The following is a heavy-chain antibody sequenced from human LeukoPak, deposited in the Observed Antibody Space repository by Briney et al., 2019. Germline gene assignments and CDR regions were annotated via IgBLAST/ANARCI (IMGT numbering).Heavy chain of an antibody. CDR3: ARAYSSGWYEGP. CDR1: GYTFTGYY. D-gene: IGHD6-19*01. J-gene: IGHJ5*02. V-gene: IGHV1-2*06. Sequence: ASVKVSCKASGYTFTGYYMHWVRQAPGQGLEWMGRINPNSGGTNYAQKFQGRVTITRDTSISTAYMELSRLRSDDTAVYYCARAYSSGWYEGPWGQGTLVTVSS. CDR2: INPNSGGT.